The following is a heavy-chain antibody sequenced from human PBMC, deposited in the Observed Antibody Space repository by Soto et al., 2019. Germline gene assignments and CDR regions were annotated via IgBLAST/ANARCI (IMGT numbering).Heavy chain of an antibody. J-gene: IGHJ4*02. V-gene: IGHV4-59*01. CDR3: ARSPYSSSWYTPFDY. CDR1: GGSISSYY. D-gene: IGHD6-13*01. Sequence: SETLSLTCTVSGGSISSYYWSWIRQPPGKGLEWIGYIYYSGSTNYNPSLKSRVTISVDTSKNQFSLKLSSVTAADTAVYYCARSPYSSSWYTPFDYWGQGTLVTVSS. CDR2: IYYSGST.